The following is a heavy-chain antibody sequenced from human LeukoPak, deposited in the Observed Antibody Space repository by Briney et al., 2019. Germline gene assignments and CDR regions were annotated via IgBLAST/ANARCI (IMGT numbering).Heavy chain of an antibody. Sequence: GGSLRLSCAASGFTFSNYWMTWVRQAPGKGLEWVASINQHGSEKFYVDSVEGRFTISRDNAQNSLFLQMNSLRADDTALYYCARAGALTSTRHYPDCWGQGTLVTVSS. J-gene: IGHJ4*02. D-gene: IGHD1-26*01. CDR1: GFTFSNYW. CDR2: INQHGSEK. V-gene: IGHV3-7*01. CDR3: ARAGALTSTRHYPDC.